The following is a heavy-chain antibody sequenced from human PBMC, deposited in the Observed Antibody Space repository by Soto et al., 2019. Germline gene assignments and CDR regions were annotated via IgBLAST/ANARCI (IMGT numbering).Heavy chain of an antibody. CDR1: GFTFSDYY. D-gene: IGHD2-15*01. V-gene: IGHV3-11*06. CDR3: AAGRVVVAAYYYYYGMDV. J-gene: IGHJ6*02. CDR2: ISSSSSYT. Sequence: GGSLRLSCAASGFTFSDYYMSWIRQAPGKGLEWVSYISSSSSYTNYADSVKGRFTISRDNAKNSLYLQMNSLRAEDTAVYYCAAGRVVVAAYYYYYGMDVWGQGTTVTVSS.